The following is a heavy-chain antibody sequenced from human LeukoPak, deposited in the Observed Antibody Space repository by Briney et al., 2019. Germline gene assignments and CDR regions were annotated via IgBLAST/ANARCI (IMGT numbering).Heavy chain of an antibody. V-gene: IGHV4-61*02. Sequence: PSQTLSLTCTVSGGSISSGSYYWSWIRQPAGKGLEWIGRIYTSGSTNYNPSLKSRVIISVDTSKNQFSLKLSSVAAADTAVYYCARDHYDFWSGYDFGAFDIWGQGTMVTVSS. CDR3: ARDHYDFWSGYDFGAFDI. CDR2: IYTSGST. J-gene: IGHJ3*02. D-gene: IGHD3-3*01. CDR1: GGSISSGSYY.